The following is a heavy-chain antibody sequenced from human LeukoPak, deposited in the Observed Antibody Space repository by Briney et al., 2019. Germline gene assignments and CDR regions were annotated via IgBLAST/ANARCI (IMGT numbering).Heavy chain of an antibody. V-gene: IGHV3-9*01. CDR1: GFTFDDYA. D-gene: IGHD2-15*01. CDR3: AKDMTGVVVPDAFDI. J-gene: IGHJ3*02. Sequence: PGGSLRLSCAASGFTFDDYAMHWVRQAPGKGLEWVSGISWNSGSIGYADSVKGRFTISRDNAKNSLYLQMNSLRAEDTALYYCAKDMTGVVVPDAFDIWGQGTMVTVSS. CDR2: ISWNSGSI.